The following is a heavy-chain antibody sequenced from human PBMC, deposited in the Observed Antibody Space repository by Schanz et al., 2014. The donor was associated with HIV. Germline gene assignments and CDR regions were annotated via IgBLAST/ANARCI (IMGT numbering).Heavy chain of an antibody. J-gene: IGHJ6*02. D-gene: IGHD2-21*02. CDR2: ISTSGGST. CDR3: ARLLVTPFSYNYGLDV. Sequence: EGQLLESGGGLVQPGGSLTLSCATSGFDFKTYAMNWVRQAPGKGLEWVSHISTSGGSTYYADSVKGRFTISRDNSLDTVYLQMNSLGAEDTAVYYCARLLVTPFSYNYGLDVWGQGTTVTVSS. V-gene: IGHV3-23*01. CDR1: GFDFKTYA.